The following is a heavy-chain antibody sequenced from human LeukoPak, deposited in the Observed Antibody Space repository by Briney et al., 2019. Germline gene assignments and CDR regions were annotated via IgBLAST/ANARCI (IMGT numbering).Heavy chain of an antibody. CDR3: ARVPPGGPVTAMEN. J-gene: IGHJ4*02. Sequence: SVKVSCKASGGTFSSYAISWVRQAPGQGLEWMGRIIPILGIANYAQKFQGRVTITADKSTSTAYMELSSLRSEDTAVYYCARVPPGGPVTAMENWGQGTLVTVSS. CDR1: GGTFSSYA. CDR2: IIPILGIA. V-gene: IGHV1-69*04. D-gene: IGHD5-18*01.